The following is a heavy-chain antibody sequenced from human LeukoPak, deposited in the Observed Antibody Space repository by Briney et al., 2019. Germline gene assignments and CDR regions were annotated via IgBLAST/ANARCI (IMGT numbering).Heavy chain of an antibody. CDR2: IKQDGSEK. V-gene: IGHV3-7*01. CDR3: ASRIAAAGKRSAFDI. Sequence: GGSLRLSCAASGFIFSSYWMSWVRQAPGKGLEWVANIKQDGSEKYYVDSVKGRFTISRDNAKNSLYLQMNSLRAEDTAVYYCASRIAAAGKRSAFDIWGQGTMVTVSS. D-gene: IGHD6-13*01. J-gene: IGHJ3*02. CDR1: GFIFSSYW.